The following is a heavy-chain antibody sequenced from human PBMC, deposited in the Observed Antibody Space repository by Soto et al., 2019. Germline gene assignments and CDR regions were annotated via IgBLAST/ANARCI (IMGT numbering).Heavy chain of an antibody. V-gene: IGHV1-18*01. J-gene: IGHJ6*03. D-gene: IGHD2-15*01. CDR1: GYTFTSYG. CDR3: ARARGYVPIVVVVVATPDFYYMDV. CDR2: ISAYNGNT. Sequence: GASVKVSCKASGYTFTSYGISWVRQAPGQGLEWMGWISAYNGNTNYAQKLQGRVTMTTDTSTSTAYMELRSLRSDDTAVYYCARARGYVPIVVVVVATPDFYYMDVWGKGTTVTVSS.